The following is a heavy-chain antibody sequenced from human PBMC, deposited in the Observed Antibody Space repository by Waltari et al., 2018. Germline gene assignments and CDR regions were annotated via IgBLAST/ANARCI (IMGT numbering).Heavy chain of an antibody. CDR2: TSAHNDDT. CDR1: GYTFTSWG. V-gene: IGHV1-18*01. Sequence: QVQLVQSGGEVKNPGASVKVSCKTSGYTFTSWGISWVRQARGQGLEWMGWTSAHNDDTNYVEKFQGRVTMTTDTSTNTAYLELRSLRSDDTAVYYCARDYFSDYVFDYWGQGTLVIVSS. CDR3: ARDYFSDYVFDY. D-gene: IGHD4-4*01. J-gene: IGHJ4*02.